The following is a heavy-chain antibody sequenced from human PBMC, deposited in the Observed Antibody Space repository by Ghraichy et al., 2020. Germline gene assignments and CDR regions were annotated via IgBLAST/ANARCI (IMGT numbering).Heavy chain of an antibody. Sequence: GGSLRLSCAASGFTFSSYNMNWVRQAPGKGLEWIAYSSFNNNVIYYADSVKGRFTISRDNSKNSLYLQMDSLRGEDTGVYYCARDTVGARPRDAFDIWGQGTLVTVSS. CDR2: SSFNNNVI. D-gene: IGHD1-26*01. J-gene: IGHJ3*02. CDR1: GFTFSSYN. V-gene: IGHV3-48*01. CDR3: ARDTVGARPRDAFDI.